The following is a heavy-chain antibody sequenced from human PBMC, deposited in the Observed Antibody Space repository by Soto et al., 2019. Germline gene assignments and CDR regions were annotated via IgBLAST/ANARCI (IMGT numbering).Heavy chain of an antibody. CDR1: GGSISSGGYY. CDR3: ARDRGGRYCSSTSCYVSEWFDP. Sequence: SETLSLTCTVSGGSISSGGYYWSWIRQHPGKGLEWIGYIYYSGSTYYNPSLKSRVTISVDTSKNQFSLKLSSVTAADTAVYYCARDRGGRYCSSTSCYVSEWFDPWGQGTLVTVSS. J-gene: IGHJ5*02. CDR2: IYYSGST. D-gene: IGHD2-2*01. V-gene: IGHV4-31*03.